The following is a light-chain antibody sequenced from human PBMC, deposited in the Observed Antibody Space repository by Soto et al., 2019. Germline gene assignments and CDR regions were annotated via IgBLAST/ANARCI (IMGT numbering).Light chain of an antibody. CDR3: RQSNNAPLS. CDR2: AAS. V-gene: IGKV1-39*01. CDR1: QSISNY. J-gene: IGKJ4*01. Sequence: DIQMAQSPSSLSASVGDRVTITCRASQSISNYLNWYQQKPGTAPKLLIYAASSLQSGVPSRFSGSGSGTDFTLTISCLQREDFATYYCRQSNNAPLSFGGGTKVDIK.